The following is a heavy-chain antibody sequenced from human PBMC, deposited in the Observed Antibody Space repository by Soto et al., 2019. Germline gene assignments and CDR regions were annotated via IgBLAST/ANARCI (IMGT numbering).Heavy chain of an antibody. J-gene: IGHJ3*02. CDR1: GYTFTSQY. V-gene: IGHV1-46*01. D-gene: IGHD3-10*01. Sequence: LVKVYCKASGYTFTSQYMHWVRHATGQGLEWMGIINPSGGGTNYAQKLQGRVTMTTDTSTSTAYMELRSLRSDDTAVYYCARLTMAQDAFDIWGQGTMVTVSS. CDR2: INPSGGGT. CDR3: ARLTMAQDAFDI.